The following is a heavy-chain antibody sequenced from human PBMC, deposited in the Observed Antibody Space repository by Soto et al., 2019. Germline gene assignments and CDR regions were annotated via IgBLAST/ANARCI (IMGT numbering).Heavy chain of an antibody. V-gene: IGHV1-3*01. CDR3: ARELAFCGGDRNPGLVGYYYGMDV. Sequence: ASVKVSCKASEYTFANYPMHWVRQAPGQRLEWMGWINAGNGNTMYSQKFQGRVAFTSDTSASTAYMELSSLRSEDTAVYYCARELAFCGGDRNPGLVGYYYGMDVWGQGTTVTVSS. J-gene: IGHJ6*02. CDR2: INAGNGNT. D-gene: IGHD2-21*02. CDR1: EYTFANYP.